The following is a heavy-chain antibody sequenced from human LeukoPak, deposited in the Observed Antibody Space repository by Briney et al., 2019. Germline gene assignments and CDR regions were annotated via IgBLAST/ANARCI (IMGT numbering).Heavy chain of an antibody. J-gene: IGHJ6*02. D-gene: IGHD3-3*01. CDR2: ISGSGGST. CDR1: GFTFSSYA. V-gene: IGHV3-23*01. Sequence: PGGSLRLSCAASGFTFSSYAMSWVRQAPGKGLEWVSAISGSGGSTYYADSVKGRFTISRDNSKNTLYLQMNSLRAEDTAVYYCAKEQNVLRFLEWSPPPYGMDVWGQGTTVTVSS. CDR3: AKEQNVLRFLEWSPPPYGMDV.